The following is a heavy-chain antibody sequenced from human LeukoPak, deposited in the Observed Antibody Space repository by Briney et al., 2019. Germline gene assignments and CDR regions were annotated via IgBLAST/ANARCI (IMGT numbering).Heavy chain of an antibody. D-gene: IGHD5-24*01. CDR3: AREYRRWLWFPPPGY. V-gene: IGHV1-46*01. CDR2: INPTGGTT. J-gene: IGHJ4*02. Sequence: ASVKISCKASGDTFTSYNMHWLRHDPRQGLQWMGIINPTGGTTSYAQTFQGRVTITSDKSTSTVYIELSSLRSEDTAVYYCAREYRRWLWFPPPGYWGQGTLVTVSP. CDR1: GDTFTSYN.